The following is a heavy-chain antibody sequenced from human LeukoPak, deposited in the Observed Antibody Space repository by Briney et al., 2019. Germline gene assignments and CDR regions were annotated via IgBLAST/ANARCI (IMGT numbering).Heavy chain of an antibody. CDR1: GGSFSGYY. Sequence: SEPLSLTCAVYGGSFSGYYWSWIRQPPGKGLEWIGEITHSGNTNYTPSLKSRVTISVDTSKNQFSLKLSSVTAADTAVYYCARGLRFSNRYNWFDPWGQGTLVTVSS. CDR2: ITHSGNT. J-gene: IGHJ5*02. D-gene: IGHD3-3*01. CDR3: ARGLRFSNRYNWFDP. V-gene: IGHV4-34*01.